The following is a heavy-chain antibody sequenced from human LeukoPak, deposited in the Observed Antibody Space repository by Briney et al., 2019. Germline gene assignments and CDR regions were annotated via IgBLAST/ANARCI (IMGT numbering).Heavy chain of an antibody. V-gene: IGHV3-74*01. CDR1: TSTGLVW. CDR2: IKSDGTSA. Sequence: GGSLRLSCAASTSTGLVWMDWVRKAPGKGLVWVARIKSDGTSANYADSVRGRFTISRDDAKNTLYLLMNSLGDEDTAVYYCARARGITGTIDYWGQGTLVTVSS. CDR3: ARARGITGTIDY. D-gene: IGHD1-20*01. J-gene: IGHJ4*02.